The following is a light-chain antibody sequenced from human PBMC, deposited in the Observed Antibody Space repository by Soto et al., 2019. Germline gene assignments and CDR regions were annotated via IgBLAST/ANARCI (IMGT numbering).Light chain of an antibody. CDR1: QSVSSSY. V-gene: IGKV3-20*01. CDR2: GAS. Sequence: EIVLTQSPGTLSLSPGERATLSCRASQSVSSSYLAWYQQKPGQAPRLLIYGASSRATGIPDRFSGSGSGTDFTLTISRLEPVDFAVYYCQQDGSSPYTFGQGTKLEIK. J-gene: IGKJ2*01. CDR3: QQDGSSPYT.